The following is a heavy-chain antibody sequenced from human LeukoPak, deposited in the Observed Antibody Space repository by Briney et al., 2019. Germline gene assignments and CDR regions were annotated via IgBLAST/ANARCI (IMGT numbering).Heavy chain of an antibody. Sequence: SETLSLTCTVSGGSISSDNSYWSWIRQPGGKGLEWIVRIYSSGSTNYNPSLKSRVTISVDTSKNQFSLKLTSVTAADTAVYYCARIFGGPVSRSFDPWGQGTLVAVSS. J-gene: IGHJ5*02. CDR1: GGSISSDNSY. CDR3: ARIFGGPVSRSFDP. CDR2: IYSSGST. D-gene: IGHD4-23*01. V-gene: IGHV4-61*02.